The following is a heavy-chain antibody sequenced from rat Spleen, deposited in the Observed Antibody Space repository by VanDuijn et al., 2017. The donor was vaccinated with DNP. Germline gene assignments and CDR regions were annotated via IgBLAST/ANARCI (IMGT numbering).Heavy chain of an antibody. Sequence: EVQLPESGTGLVKSSQSLSLTCSVTGYSITSNYWAWIRKFQGNKMEYIGHISSSGSTNYNPSLKSRISITRNTSNNQFFLHLNSVTTEDTATYYCARSSSILDYFNYWGQEFMVTVSS. V-gene: IGHV3-1*01. CDR3: ARSSSILDYFNY. CDR1: GYSITSNY. CDR2: ISSSGST. D-gene: IGHD1-6*01. J-gene: IGHJ2*01.